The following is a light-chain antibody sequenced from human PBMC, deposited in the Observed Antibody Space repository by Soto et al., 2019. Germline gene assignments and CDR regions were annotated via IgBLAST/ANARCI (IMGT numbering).Light chain of an antibody. CDR2: GAS. CDR1: QNANDN. V-gene: IGKV3-15*01. CDR3: QQYNNWPPLT. J-gene: IGKJ4*01. Sequence: EIVMTQSPATLSVSPGERATLSCRASQNANDNVAWYQQKPGQAPRLLIYGASTRATGIPARFSGSGSGTEFTLTISSLQSEDFAVYYCQQYNNWPPLTFGGGTKVEIK.